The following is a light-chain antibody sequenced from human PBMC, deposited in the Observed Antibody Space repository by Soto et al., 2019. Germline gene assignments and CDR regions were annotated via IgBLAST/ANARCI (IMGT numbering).Light chain of an antibody. CDR3: QQYNNWPYT. J-gene: IGKJ2*01. CDR1: QSVSRN. Sequence: EIVMTQSPATLSVSPGERATLSCRASQSVSRNLDWYQQKPGQAPRLLIYAESTWATGIPARFSGSGSGTEFPLTISSLQYDDVAVYYCQQYNNWPYTFGQGTKMEIK. CDR2: AES. V-gene: IGKV3-15*01.